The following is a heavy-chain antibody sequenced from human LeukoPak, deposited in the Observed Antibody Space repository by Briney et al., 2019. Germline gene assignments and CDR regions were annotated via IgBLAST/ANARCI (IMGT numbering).Heavy chain of an antibody. V-gene: IGHV1-18*01. CDR1: GYTFTSYG. CDR3: ARPQIEGYCSGGSCSVPFNY. Sequence: ASVKVSCKASGYTFTSYGISWVRQAPGQGLEWMGWISAYNGNTNYAQKLQGRVTMTTDTSTSTAYMELRSLRSDDTAVYYCARPQIEGYCSGGSCSVPFNYWGQGTLVTVSS. CDR2: ISAYNGNT. D-gene: IGHD2-15*01. J-gene: IGHJ4*02.